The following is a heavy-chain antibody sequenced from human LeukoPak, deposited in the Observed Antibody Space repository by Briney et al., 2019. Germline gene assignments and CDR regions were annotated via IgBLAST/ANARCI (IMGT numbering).Heavy chain of an antibody. V-gene: IGHV3-66*01. CDR1: GFTVSSNY. J-gene: IGHJ3*02. CDR3: ARDRRYSSSWYSAFDI. D-gene: IGHD6-13*01. Sequence: GGSLRLSCAASGFTVSSNYMSWVRQAPGKGLEWVSVIYSGGSTYYADSVKGRFTISRDNSKNTLHLQMNSLRAEDTAVYYCARDRRYSSSWYSAFDIWGQGTMVTVSS. CDR2: IYSGGST.